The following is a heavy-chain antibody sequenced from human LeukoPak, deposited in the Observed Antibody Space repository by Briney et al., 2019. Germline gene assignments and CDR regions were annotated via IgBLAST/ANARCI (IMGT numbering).Heavy chain of an antibody. CDR3: ARDLREYYFDY. J-gene: IGHJ4*02. CDR2: IWYDGSNK. Sequence: GGSLRFSCAASGFTFSSYGMHWVRQAPGKGLEWVAVIWYDGSNKYYADSVKGRFTISRDNSKNTLYLQMNSLRAEDTAVYYCARDLREYYFDYWGQGTLVTVSS. V-gene: IGHV3-33*01. D-gene: IGHD3-10*01. CDR1: GFTFSSYG.